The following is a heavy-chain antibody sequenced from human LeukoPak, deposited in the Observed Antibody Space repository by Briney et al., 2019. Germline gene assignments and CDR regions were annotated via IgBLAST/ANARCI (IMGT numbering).Heavy chain of an antibody. D-gene: IGHD2-15*01. Sequence: GESLKISCKGSGYSFTSYWIGWVRQMPGKGLEWMGIIYPGDSDTRYSPSFQGQVTISADKSISTAYLQWSSLKASDTAMYYCARHAYRGYCSGGSCYGGFDPWGQGTLVTVSS. CDR1: GYSFTSYW. V-gene: IGHV5-51*01. CDR2: IYPGDSDT. CDR3: ARHAYRGYCSGGSCYGGFDP. J-gene: IGHJ5*02.